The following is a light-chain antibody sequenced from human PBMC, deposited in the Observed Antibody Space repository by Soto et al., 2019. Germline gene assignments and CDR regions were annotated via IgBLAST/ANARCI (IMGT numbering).Light chain of an antibody. CDR3: QQDGSSSPWT. CDR2: KAS. Sequence: DIQMTQSPSTLSASVGDRVTITCRASQSISSWLAWYQQKPGKAPKLLIYKASSLEPGVPSRFSGSGSGTEFTLIISSLQPDDFASYYCQQDGSSSPWTFGQGTKVEIK. V-gene: IGKV1-5*03. CDR1: QSISSW. J-gene: IGKJ1*01.